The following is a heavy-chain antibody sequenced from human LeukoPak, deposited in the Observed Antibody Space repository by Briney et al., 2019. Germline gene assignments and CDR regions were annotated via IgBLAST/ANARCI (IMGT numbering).Heavy chain of an antibody. D-gene: IGHD2-15*01. CDR2: ISGSGGST. V-gene: IGHV3-23*01. CDR1: GFTFSSYA. J-gene: IGHJ4*02. CDR3: ARGIGGDYFDY. Sequence: GGSLRLSCAASGFTFSSYAMSWVRQAPGKGLEWVSAISGSGGSTYYADSVKGRFTISRDNAKNSLYLQMNSLRAEDTAVYYCARGIGGDYFDYWGQGTLVTVSS.